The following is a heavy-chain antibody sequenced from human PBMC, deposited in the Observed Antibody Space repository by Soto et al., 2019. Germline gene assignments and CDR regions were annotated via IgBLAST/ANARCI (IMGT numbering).Heavy chain of an antibody. CDR2: INHSGST. CDR1: GGSFSGYY. Sequence: SETLSLTCAVYGGSFSGYYWSWIRQPPGKGLEWIGEINHSGSTNYNPSLKSRVTISVDTSKNQFSLKLTSVTAADTAVYYCARMGDFWSGPGELDPWGQGTLVTVSS. CDR3: ARMGDFWSGPGELDP. J-gene: IGHJ5*02. V-gene: IGHV4-34*01. D-gene: IGHD3-3*01.